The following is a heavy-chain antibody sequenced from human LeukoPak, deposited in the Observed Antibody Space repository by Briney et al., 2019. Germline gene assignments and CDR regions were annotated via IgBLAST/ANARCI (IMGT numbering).Heavy chain of an antibody. CDR1: GDTFTGYY. CDR3: ARDGTLLSIWYQLPHFDP. D-gene: IGHD2-2*01. J-gene: IGHJ5*02. Sequence: VASVKVSCKASGDTFTGYYMHWVRQAPGQGLEWMGWINPNIGGTNYAQKFQGRVTMTRDTSISTAYMELSRLRSDDTAVYYCARDGTLLSIWYQLPHFDPWGQGTLVTVSS. CDR2: INPNIGGT. V-gene: IGHV1-2*02.